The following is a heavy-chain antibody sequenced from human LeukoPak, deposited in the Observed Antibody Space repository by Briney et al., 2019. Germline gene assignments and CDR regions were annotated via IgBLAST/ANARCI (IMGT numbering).Heavy chain of an antibody. CDR1: GFTFSGSA. Sequence: GGSLKLSCAASGFTFSGSAMHWVRQASGKGLEWVGRIRSKANGYATAYAASVKGRFTISRDDSKNTAYLQMNSLKTEDTAVYYCTSPTAMVIDWGQGTLVTVSS. D-gene: IGHD5-18*01. CDR3: TSPTAMVID. J-gene: IGHJ4*02. CDR2: IRSKANGYAT. V-gene: IGHV3-73*01.